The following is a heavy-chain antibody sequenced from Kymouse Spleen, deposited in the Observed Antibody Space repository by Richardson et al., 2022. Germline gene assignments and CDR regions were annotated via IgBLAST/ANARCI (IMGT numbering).Heavy chain of an antibody. CDR2: ISYDGSNK. Sequence: QVQLVESGGGVVQPGRSLRLSCAASGFTFSSYGMHWVRQAPGKGLEWVAVISYDGSNKYYADSVKGRFTISRDNSKNTLYLQMNSLRAEDTAVYYCAKDLAGSSWYYFDYWGQGTLVTVSS. CDR1: GFTFSSYG. V-gene: IGHV3-30*18. J-gene: IGHJ4*02. CDR3: AKDLAGSSWYYFDY. D-gene: IGHD6-13*01.